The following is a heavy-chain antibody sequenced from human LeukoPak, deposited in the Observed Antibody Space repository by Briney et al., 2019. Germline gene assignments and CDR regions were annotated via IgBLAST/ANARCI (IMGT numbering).Heavy chain of an antibody. CDR3: ARGLTSITIFGVVTPLNWFDP. J-gene: IGHJ5*02. Sequence: ASVKVSCKASGYIFTSYDINWVRQATGQGLEWMGWMNPNSGNTGYAQKFQGRVTMTRNASISTAYMELSSLRSEDTAVYYCARGLTSITIFGVVTPLNWFDPWGQGTLVTVSS. CDR2: MNPNSGNT. D-gene: IGHD3-3*01. V-gene: IGHV1-8*01. CDR1: GYIFTSYD.